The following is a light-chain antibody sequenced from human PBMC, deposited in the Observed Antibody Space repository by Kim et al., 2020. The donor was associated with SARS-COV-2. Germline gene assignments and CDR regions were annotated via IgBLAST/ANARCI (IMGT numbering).Light chain of an antibody. CDR2: DVS. V-gene: IGLV2-11*01. Sequence: GQSVTISCTGAGSDVGGYDYVSWYKQNPGKAPTLMIYDVSKRPSGVPDRFSGSKSGNTASLTISGLQAEDEADYYCCSYEGTYTWVFGGGTQLTVL. J-gene: IGLJ3*02. CDR1: GSDVGGYDY. CDR3: CSYEGTYTWV.